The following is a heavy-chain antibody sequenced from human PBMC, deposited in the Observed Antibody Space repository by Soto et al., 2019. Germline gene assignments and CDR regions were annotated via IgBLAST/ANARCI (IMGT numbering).Heavy chain of an antibody. D-gene: IGHD5-18*01. V-gene: IGHV3-23*01. CDR1: GFPFSGYA. CDR3: AKVEGRGYNYGYSDY. Sequence: EVQLLQSGGGLVQPGGSLRLSCVVSGFPFSGYAMSWVRQAPGMGLEWVSGIGGSGTASGYAESVKGRFTISRDNTKNTLYLQMTSLRDEDTAVYYCAKVEGRGYNYGYSDYWGQGTLVIVSS. J-gene: IGHJ4*02. CDR2: IGGSGTAS.